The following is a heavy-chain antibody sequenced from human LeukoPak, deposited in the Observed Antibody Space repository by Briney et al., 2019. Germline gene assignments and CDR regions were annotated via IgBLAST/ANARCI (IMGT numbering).Heavy chain of an antibody. D-gene: IGHD6-13*01. CDR1: GFTFSNYN. CDR2: ISSSSSYI. CDR3: ARDWEDRIAAAWGIDY. V-gene: IGHV3-21*01. J-gene: IGHJ4*02. Sequence: GGSLRLSCAASGFTFSNYNMNWVRQAPGKGLEWVSSISSSSSYIYYADSVKGRFTISRDNAKNSLYLQMNSLRAEDTAVYYCARDWEDRIAAAWGIDYWGQATLLTVSS.